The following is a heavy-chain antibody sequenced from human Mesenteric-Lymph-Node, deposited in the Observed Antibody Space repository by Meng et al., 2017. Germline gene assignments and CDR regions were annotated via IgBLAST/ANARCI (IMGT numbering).Heavy chain of an antibody. CDR1: GFTFSIYV. J-gene: IGHJ6*02. Sequence: GESLKISCAASGFTFSIYVMTWVRQAPGKGLEWVSSISDNGGSPTYYASSVKGRFTISRDDSKNTLYLQMNSLRADDTALYYCAREILDSSGPPRYYYGMDVWGQGTTVTVSS. V-gene: IGHV3-23*01. CDR3: AREILDSSGPPRYYYGMDV. D-gene: IGHD3-22*01. CDR2: ISDNGGSPT.